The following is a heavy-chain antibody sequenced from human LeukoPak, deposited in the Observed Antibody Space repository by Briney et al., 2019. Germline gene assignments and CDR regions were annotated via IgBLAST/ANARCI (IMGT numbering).Heavy chain of an antibody. CDR1: GGSISSYY. CDR2: LSKSGNT. D-gene: IGHD3-16*01. J-gene: IGHJ5*02. Sequence: SETLSLTCTVSGGSISSYYWSWIRLPPGKGLEWIGYLSKSGNTNYSPSLKSRVTIFGDTSKNQFFLKLSSVTAAETAVYYCARELVRDRLDPWGQGTLVTVSS. CDR3: ARELVRDRLDP. V-gene: IGHV4-4*08.